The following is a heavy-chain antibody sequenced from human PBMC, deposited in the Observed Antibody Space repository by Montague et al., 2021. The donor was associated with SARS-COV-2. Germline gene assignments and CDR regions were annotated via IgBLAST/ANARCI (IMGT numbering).Heavy chain of an antibody. CDR3: ARQITMVREPFDS. D-gene: IGHD3-10*01. V-gene: IGHV4-59*08. Sequence: TLSLTGTVAGDSVSRSYWNWIRQSPGKGLEWIGNIYYYGSVNYNPSLKSRLSISLDTSKNQLSLTLTSVTAADTATYYCARQITMVREPFDSWGQGTLVLVSS. CDR2: IYYYGSV. CDR1: GDSVSRSY. J-gene: IGHJ4*02.